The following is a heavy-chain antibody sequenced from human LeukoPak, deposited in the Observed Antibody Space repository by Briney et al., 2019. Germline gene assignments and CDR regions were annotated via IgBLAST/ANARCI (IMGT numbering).Heavy chain of an antibody. CDR1: GFTFSSYA. D-gene: IGHD3-22*01. Sequence: PGGSLRLSCAASGFTFSSYAMSWVRQAPGKGLEWVSAISGSGSSKYYADSVKGRFTISRDNSKNTLYLQMNSLRAEDTAVYYCARDRQRVYYDSSGYSYWGQGTLVTVSS. J-gene: IGHJ4*02. CDR2: ISGSGSSK. CDR3: ARDRQRVYYDSSGYSY. V-gene: IGHV3-23*01.